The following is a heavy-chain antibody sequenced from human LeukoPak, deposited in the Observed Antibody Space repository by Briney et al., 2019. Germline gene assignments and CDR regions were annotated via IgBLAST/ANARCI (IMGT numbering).Heavy chain of an antibody. V-gene: IGHV3-48*03. CDR2: IGSRGSTI. CDR3: ARPVGYYYYYMDV. D-gene: IGHD1-26*01. J-gene: IGHJ6*03. CDR1: GFTFSSYE. Sequence: PGGSLRLSCAASGFTFSSYEMNWVRQAPGKGLEWVSYIGSRGSTIYYADSVKGRFTISRDNAKNSLYLQMNSLRAEDTAVYYCARPVGYYYYYMDVWGKGTTVTVSS.